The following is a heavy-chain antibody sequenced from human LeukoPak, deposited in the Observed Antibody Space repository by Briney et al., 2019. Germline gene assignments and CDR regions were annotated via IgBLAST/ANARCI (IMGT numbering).Heavy chain of an antibody. Sequence: GGSLRLSCAASGFTFSSYGMDWVRQAPGKGLEWVSSISGSGLNTYYADSVKGRFTISRDKSKNTLYLQMNSLRAEDTAVYYCAKVRFGVTARYYFDYWGQGTLVTVSS. J-gene: IGHJ4*02. V-gene: IGHV3-23*01. CDR1: GFTFSSYG. D-gene: IGHD3-10*01. CDR2: ISGSGLNT. CDR3: AKVRFGVTARYYFDY.